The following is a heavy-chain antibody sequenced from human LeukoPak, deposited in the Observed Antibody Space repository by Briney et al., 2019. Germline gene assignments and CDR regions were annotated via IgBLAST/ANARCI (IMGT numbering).Heavy chain of an antibody. D-gene: IGHD3-10*01. V-gene: IGHV4-39*01. CDR3: ARRLWFGELGGFDP. Sequence: SETLSLTCTVSGGSISSSSYYWGWIRQPPGKGLEWMGSIYYSGSTYYNPSLKSRVTISVDTSKNQFSLKLSSVTAADTAVYYCARRLWFGELGGFDPWGQGTLVTVSS. CDR1: GGSISSSSYY. J-gene: IGHJ5*02. CDR2: IYYSGST.